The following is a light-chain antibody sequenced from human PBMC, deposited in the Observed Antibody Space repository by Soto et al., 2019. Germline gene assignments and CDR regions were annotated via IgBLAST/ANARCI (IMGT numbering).Light chain of an antibody. V-gene: IGKV1-39*01. CDR3: QQSYSIPLT. CDR1: QSISTY. Sequence: DIQMTPSPPSLSASVGDRVTITCRASQSISTYLNWYQQKPGKAPKLLIDTAPSLHGGVPSRFSGSTSGTDFTLTISSLQPKDFATYYCQQSYSIPLTFGQGTKLEIK. CDR2: TAP. J-gene: IGKJ2*01.